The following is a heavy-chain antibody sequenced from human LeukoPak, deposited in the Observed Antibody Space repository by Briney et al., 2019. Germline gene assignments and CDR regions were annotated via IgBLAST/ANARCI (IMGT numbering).Heavy chain of an antibody. V-gene: IGHV1-8*02. J-gene: IGHJ3*02. CDR1: GYTFTDYD. CDR3: ARDHGLKYVLRFRDAFDI. Sequence: ASVKVSCKSSGYTFTDYDINWVRQATGQGLEWMGWMNPDSGNTGYAQKFQGRVTMTRNTSINTAYMELSSLRSEDTAVYYCARDHGLKYVLRFRDAFDIWGQGTMVTVSS. D-gene: IGHD3-3*01. CDR2: MNPDSGNT.